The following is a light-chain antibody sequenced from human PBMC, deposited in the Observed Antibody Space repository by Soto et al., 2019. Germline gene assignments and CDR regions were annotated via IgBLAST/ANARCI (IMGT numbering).Light chain of an antibody. CDR2: RAS. CDR1: QSLTTD. CDR3: QQYSDWPWT. V-gene: IGKV3-15*01. J-gene: IGKJ1*01. Sequence: DIVMTQSPATLSVSPGERATFSCRASQSLTTDLAWYQQRPGQVPRLLIYRASTRATSIPARFSGSGSGTEFTLTISSLQSEDFAVYYCQQYSDWPWTFGQGTKVDIK.